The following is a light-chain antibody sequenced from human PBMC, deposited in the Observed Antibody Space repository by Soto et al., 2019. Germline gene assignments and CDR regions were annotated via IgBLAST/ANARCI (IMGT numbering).Light chain of an antibody. CDR1: QDISNW. J-gene: IGKJ5*01. CDR3: QQYYSYPIT. V-gene: IGKV1-8*01. CDR2: AAS. Sequence: TPPPSSLSSSVVSRVTITCQASQDISNWLAWYQHKPGKAPKLLIYAASTLQSGVPSRFSGSGSGTDFTLTISCLQSEDFATYYCQQYYSYPITFGQGTRLEIK.